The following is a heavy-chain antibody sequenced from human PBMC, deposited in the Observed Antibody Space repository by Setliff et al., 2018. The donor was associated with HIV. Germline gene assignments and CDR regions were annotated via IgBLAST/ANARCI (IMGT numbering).Heavy chain of an antibody. D-gene: IGHD3-22*01. CDR1: GFSISSRYY. J-gene: IGHJ4*02. Sequence: KTSETLSLTCDVSGFSISSRYYWGWIRQSPGKGLEWIGNIYHTGSSYYNPSLNDRATISLDTSKNQFSLKLNSVTAADTAVYYCTRVVLDLVISVYSFWGQGIPVTVSS. CDR2: IYHTGSS. V-gene: IGHV4-38-2*01. CDR3: TRVVLDLVISVYSF.